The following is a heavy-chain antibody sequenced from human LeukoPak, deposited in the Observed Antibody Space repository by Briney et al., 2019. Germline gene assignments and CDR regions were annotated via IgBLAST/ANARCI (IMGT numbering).Heavy chain of an antibody. D-gene: IGHD6-19*01. Sequence: SETLSLTCTVSGGSISNSNNYWGWIRQPPGKGLEWIATIYYSGSTYYNPSLKSRVTISVDTSKNQFSLKLSSVTAADTAVYYCASRGSSGWWSFDYWGQGTLVTVSS. V-gene: IGHV4-39*07. CDR3: ASRGSSGWWSFDY. J-gene: IGHJ4*02. CDR1: GGSISNSNNY. CDR2: IYYSGST.